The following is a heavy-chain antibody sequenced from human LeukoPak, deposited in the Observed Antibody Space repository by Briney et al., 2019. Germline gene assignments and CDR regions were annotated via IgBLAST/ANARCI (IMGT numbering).Heavy chain of an antibody. V-gene: IGHV4-59*05. Sequence: SETLSLTCTVSGGSISSYYWSWIRQPAGKGLEWIGSIYYSGSTYYNPSLKSRVTISVDTSKNQFSLKLSSVTAADTAVYYCARRNNWNDLSFDYWGQGTLVTVSS. CDR3: ARRNNWNDLSFDY. D-gene: IGHD1-1*01. CDR1: GGSISSYY. J-gene: IGHJ4*02. CDR2: IYYSGST.